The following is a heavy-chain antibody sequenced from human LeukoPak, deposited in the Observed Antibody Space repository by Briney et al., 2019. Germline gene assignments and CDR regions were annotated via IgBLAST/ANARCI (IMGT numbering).Heavy chain of an antibody. Sequence: SETLSLTCAVYGGSFSGYYWSWIRQPPGKGLEWIGEINHSGSTNYNPSLKSRVTISVDTSKNQFSLKLSSVTAADTAVYYCARHGYSSGWYRDYFDYWGQGTLVTVSS. CDR1: GGSFSGYY. D-gene: IGHD6-19*01. CDR3: ARHGYSSGWYRDYFDY. CDR2: INHSGST. V-gene: IGHV4-34*01. J-gene: IGHJ4*02.